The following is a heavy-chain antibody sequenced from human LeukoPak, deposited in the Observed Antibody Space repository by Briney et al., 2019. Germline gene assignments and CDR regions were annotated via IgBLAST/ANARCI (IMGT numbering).Heavy chain of an antibody. Sequence: PSETLSLTCSVSGGSISSFYWNWIQQPPGKGLEWIGYMSNSGSTNYNPSLKSRLTISVDTSKNHLSLRLSSVTAADTAVYYCARGNYDDSYAYGGDFDSWGQGTLVTVSS. V-gene: IGHV4-59*01. CDR3: ARGNYDDSYAYGGDFDS. J-gene: IGHJ4*02. CDR2: MSNSGST. CDR1: GGSISSFY. D-gene: IGHD3-16*01.